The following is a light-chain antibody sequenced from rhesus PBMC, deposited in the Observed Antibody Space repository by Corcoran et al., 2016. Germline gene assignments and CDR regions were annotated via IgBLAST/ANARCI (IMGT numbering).Light chain of an antibody. CDR2: AAS. CDR1: QGISGW. Sequence: DIQMTQSPSSLSASVGDKVTITCHASQGISGWLAWYQQQPGSAPKTLIYAASSLQSGVPSRFSGSGSGTDYTLTISSLQPEDFATYYCQQYDDLPRTFGQGTKVEVK. V-gene: IGKV1-19*01. CDR3: QQYDDLPRT. J-gene: IGKJ1*01.